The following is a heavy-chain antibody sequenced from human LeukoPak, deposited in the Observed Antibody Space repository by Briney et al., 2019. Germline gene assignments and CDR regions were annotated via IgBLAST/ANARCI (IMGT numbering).Heavy chain of an antibody. Sequence: PGGSLRLSCAASGFTFSSYAMNWVRQAPGEGLEWVSTTSGSGGSTYYVDSVKGRFTISRDNSKNTLYLQMNSLRAEDTAVYYCAKDRSPYCSTSCDLNWFDPWGQGTLVTVSS. J-gene: IGHJ5*02. CDR1: GFTFSSYA. V-gene: IGHV3-23*01. CDR3: AKDRSPYCSTSCDLNWFDP. CDR2: TSGSGGST. D-gene: IGHD2-2*01.